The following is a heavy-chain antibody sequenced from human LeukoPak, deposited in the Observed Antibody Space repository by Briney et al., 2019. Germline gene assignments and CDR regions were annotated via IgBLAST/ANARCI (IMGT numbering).Heavy chain of an antibody. J-gene: IGHJ4*02. V-gene: IGHV1-69*05. D-gene: IGHD4-17*01. CDR1: GGTFSSYA. Sequence: SVKVSCKASGGTFSSYAISWVRQAPGQGLEWMGGIIPIFGTANYAQKFQGRVTMTRDTSTSTVYMELSSLRSEDTAVYYCARDGDYYGDRGYYFDYWGQGTLVTVSS. CDR3: ARDGDYYGDRGYYFDY. CDR2: IIPIFGTA.